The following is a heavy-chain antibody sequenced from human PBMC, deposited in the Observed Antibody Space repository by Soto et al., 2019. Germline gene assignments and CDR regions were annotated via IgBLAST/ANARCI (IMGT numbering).Heavy chain of an antibody. Sequence: EVQLVESGGGLVQSGGSLRLSCAASGFTFTNYWMHWVRQAPGKGLVWVSRIDNDGGGTSYADSVKERFTISRDNAKNTLYLQMNSLRPEDTAIYYCGSVFEYWGQGILVTVSS. CDR2: IDNDGGGT. J-gene: IGHJ4*02. CDR3: GSVFEY. CDR1: GFTFTNYW. V-gene: IGHV3-74*01.